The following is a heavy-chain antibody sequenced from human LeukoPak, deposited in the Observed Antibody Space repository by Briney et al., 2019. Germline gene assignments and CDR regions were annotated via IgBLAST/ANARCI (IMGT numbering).Heavy chain of an antibody. CDR2: IWYDGSNQ. D-gene: IGHD4-17*01. CDR1: GFSFSSYA. CDR3: VKSGPDFGDLPSEYYFDF. J-gene: IGHJ4*02. Sequence: GGSLRLSCAASGFSFSSYAMHWVRQAPGKGLEWVAVIWYDGSNQYYADSVRGRFTISRDNSKNTLHLQMDSLRAEDTAAYYCVKSGPDFGDLPSEYYFDFWGQGTLVTVSS. V-gene: IGHV3-33*06.